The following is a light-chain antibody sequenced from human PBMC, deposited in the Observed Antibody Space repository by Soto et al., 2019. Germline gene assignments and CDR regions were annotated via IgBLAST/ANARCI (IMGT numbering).Light chain of an antibody. CDR2: WAS. Sequence: DIVMTQSPDSLAVSLGARATINCKSSQSVLYSSNNKNYLAWYQQRPGPPPKLLIYWASTRESGVPDRFSGSGSGTDFTRTITSLQAEDVAVYYCQQYESTPPTFGQGTKVEIK. CDR3: QQYESTPPT. V-gene: IGKV4-1*01. CDR1: QSVLYSSNNKNY. J-gene: IGKJ2*01.